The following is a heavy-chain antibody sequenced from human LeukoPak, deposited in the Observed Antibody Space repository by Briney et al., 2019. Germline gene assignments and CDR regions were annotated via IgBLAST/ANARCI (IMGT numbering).Heavy chain of an antibody. J-gene: IGHJ4*02. V-gene: IGHV4-39*01. CDR1: GGSISSSSYY. D-gene: IGHD2-2*01. CDR3: AIGCSSTSCPNYFDY. Sequence: SETLSLTCTVSGGSISSSSYYWGWIRQPPGKGLEWIGSIYYSGSTYYNPSLKSRVTIPVDTSKNQFSLKLSSVTAADTAVYYCAIGCSSTSCPNYFDYWGQGTLVTVSS. CDR2: IYYSGST.